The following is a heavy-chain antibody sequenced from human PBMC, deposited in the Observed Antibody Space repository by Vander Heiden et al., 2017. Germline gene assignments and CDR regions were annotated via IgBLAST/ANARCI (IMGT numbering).Heavy chain of an antibody. CDR1: GYTFTSYD. D-gene: IGHD4-4*01. J-gene: IGHJ5*02. CDR3: ARDRVTTGEANWFDP. CDR2: MNPNSGNT. V-gene: IGHV1-8*01. Sequence: QVQLVQSGAEVKKPGASVKVSCKASGYTFTSYDITWVRPATGQGLEWMGWMNPNSGNTGYAQKFQGRVTMTRDTSISTAYMELSSLRSEDTAVYYCARDRVTTGEANWFDPWGQGTLVTVSS.